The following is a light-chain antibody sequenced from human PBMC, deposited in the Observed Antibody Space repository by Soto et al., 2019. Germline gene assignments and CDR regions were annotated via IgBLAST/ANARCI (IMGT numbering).Light chain of an antibody. CDR1: QSVRID. Sequence: VIMQATATTAVSPGGIASISGRASQSVRIDLAWYQQTPGQAPRILIYGASSRATGIPVRFSGSGSGKEFNLAISSLQFEDFAVYSCHQSNPWPLTFGGGTQLDI. J-gene: IGKJ4*01. V-gene: IGKV3-15*01. CDR3: HQSNPWPLT. CDR2: GAS.